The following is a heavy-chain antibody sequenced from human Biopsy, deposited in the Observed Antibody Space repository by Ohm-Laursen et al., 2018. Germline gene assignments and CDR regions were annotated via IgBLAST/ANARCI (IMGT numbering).Heavy chain of an antibody. Sequence: SSVKVSCKASGGTVSRYAISWVRQAPGQGLEWMGGIIPVFGLATYAQRLQGRVSITADTSTNTAYMELSSLRSDDTAVYFCARGLPAEYGDYFSLDYWGQGTLVIVSS. CDR3: ARGLPAEYGDYFSLDY. V-gene: IGHV1-69*17. D-gene: IGHD4-17*01. CDR2: IIPVFGLA. J-gene: IGHJ4*02. CDR1: GGTVSRYA.